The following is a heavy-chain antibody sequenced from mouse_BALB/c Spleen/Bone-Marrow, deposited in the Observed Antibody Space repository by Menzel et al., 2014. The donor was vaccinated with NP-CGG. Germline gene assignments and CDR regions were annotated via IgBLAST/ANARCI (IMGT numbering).Heavy chain of an antibody. V-gene: IGHV3-2*02. Sequence: EVKVVESGPGLVKPSQSLSLTCTVTGYSITSDYAWNWIRQFPGNKLEWMCYISHSGTTSNNPSLKSRISITRDTSKNQFFLQLNSVTSEDKATYYCARSGGFRVNWYFDVWGAGTTVTVSS. D-gene: IGHD3-1*01. J-gene: IGHJ1*01. CDR2: ISHSGTT. CDR1: GYSITSDYA. CDR3: ARSGGFRVNWYFDV.